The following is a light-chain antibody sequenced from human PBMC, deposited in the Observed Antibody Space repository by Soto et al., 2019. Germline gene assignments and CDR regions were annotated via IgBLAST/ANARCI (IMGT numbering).Light chain of an antibody. CDR2: DGS. Sequence: EIVLTQSPATLSVSPGERVTLSCRASQNLHSFGNWYQQRPGQAPRPLIYDGSKRAAGVPDRISGDGSGTDYTLTISSLEPEDFAVYYCQQRTRWPMTFGQGTRLEI. CDR1: QNLHSF. CDR3: QQRTRWPMT. V-gene: IGKV3-11*01. J-gene: IGKJ5*01.